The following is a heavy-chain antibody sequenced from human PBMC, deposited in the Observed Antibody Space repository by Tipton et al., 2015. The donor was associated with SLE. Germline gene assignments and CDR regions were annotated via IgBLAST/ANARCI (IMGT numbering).Heavy chain of an antibody. Sequence: SLRLSCAASGFTFSGYPMHWVRQAPGKGLEWVAVISYDGSNKYYADSVKGRFTISRDNSKNTLYLQMNSLRAEDTAVYYCAREEVITTAFDIWGQGTMVTVSS. CDR2: ISYDGSNK. CDR3: AREEVITTAFDI. D-gene: IGHD3-22*01. V-gene: IGHV3-30*04. CDR1: GFTFSGYP. J-gene: IGHJ3*02.